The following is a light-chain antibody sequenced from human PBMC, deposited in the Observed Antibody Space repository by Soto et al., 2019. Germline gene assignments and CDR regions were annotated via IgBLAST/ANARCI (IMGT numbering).Light chain of an antibody. J-gene: IGKJ1*01. CDR1: QDIRND. CDR3: LQHTAYPST. CDR2: AAS. Sequence: DIQMTQSPSSLSASVGDRVIITCRASQDIRNDVGWYQQKPGKPPKRLIYAASTLQSGVPSRFSGSGSGTEFTFTISSLQPEDFAVYYCLQHTAYPSTFGQGTKVEIK. V-gene: IGKV1-17*01.